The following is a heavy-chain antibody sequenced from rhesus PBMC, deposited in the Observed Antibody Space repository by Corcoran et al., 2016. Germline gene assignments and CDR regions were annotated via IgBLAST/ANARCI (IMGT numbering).Heavy chain of an antibody. V-gene: IGHV1-111*02. CDR1: GYTFTASY. J-gene: IGHJ4*01. D-gene: IGHD3-34*01. Sequence: EVQLVQSAAELRKPGASVQISCPASGYTFTASYLPWVRRAPGKGLEWMGRVDPEDGEAIHAQKFQDRVTITADTPTDTAYMELSSRRSEDTVVDYGAILGIDYWGQGVLVTVSS. CDR3: AILGIDY. CDR2: VDPEDGEA.